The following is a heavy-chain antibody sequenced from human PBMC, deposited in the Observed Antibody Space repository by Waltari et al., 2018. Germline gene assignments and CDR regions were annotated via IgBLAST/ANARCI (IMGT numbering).Heavy chain of an antibody. CDR3: ARHGTRITMTSSFEY. CDR1: GYSIRSGSY. V-gene: IGHV4-38-2*01. J-gene: IGHJ4*02. CDR2: IYHSGST. Sequence: QVQLQESGPGLVKPSETLSLTCVVSGYSIRSGSYWGWIRQPPGKGLERIGSIYHSGSTYYNPSLKSRVTISVDTSKNQFSLKLSSVNAADTAVYYCARHGTRITMTSSFEYWGQGTLVTVSS. D-gene: IGHD3-3*01.